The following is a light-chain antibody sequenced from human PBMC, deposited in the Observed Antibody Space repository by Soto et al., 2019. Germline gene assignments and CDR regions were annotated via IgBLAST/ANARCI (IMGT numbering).Light chain of an antibody. J-gene: IGLJ1*01. Sequence: QSVLTQPASVSGSPGQSITISCTGTSSDVGAYNFVSWYQHHPDKAPKVVIYDVANRPSGVSYRFSASESGNTASLTISGLQAEDEADYYCMSFTSSNTYVFGTGTKVTVL. V-gene: IGLV2-14*03. CDR1: SSDVGAYNF. CDR2: DVA. CDR3: MSFTSSNTYV.